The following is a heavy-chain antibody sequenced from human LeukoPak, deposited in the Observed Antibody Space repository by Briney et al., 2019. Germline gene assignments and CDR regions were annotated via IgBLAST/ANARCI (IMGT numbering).Heavy chain of an antibody. V-gene: IGHV3-23*01. D-gene: IGHD3-3*01. CDR3: AKDHHYDFWSGYI. CDR2: ISGSGGST. J-gene: IGHJ4*02. Sequence: GGSLRLSCAASGFTFSSYWMSWVRQAPGKGLEWVSAISGSGGSTYYADSVKGRFTISRDNSKNTLYLQMNSLRAEDTAVYYCAKDHHYDFWSGYIWGQGTLVTVSS. CDR1: GFTFSSYW.